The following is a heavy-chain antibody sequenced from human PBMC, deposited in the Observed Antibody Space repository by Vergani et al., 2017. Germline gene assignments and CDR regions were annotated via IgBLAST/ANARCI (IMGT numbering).Heavy chain of an antibody. CDR2: ISYDGSNK. D-gene: IGHD2-2*01. V-gene: IGHV3-30*04. J-gene: IGHJ3*02. CDR3: ARDGSPGYCSSTSCYLALSPKRPGGFDI. Sequence: QVQLVESGGGVVQTGRSLRLSCAASGFTFSSYAMHWVRQAPGKGLEWVAVISYDGSNKYYADSVKGRFTIARDNCKNTLYLQMNSRRAEDTAVYYCARDGSPGYCSSTSCYLALSPKRPGGFDIWGQGTMVTVSS. CDR1: GFTFSSYA.